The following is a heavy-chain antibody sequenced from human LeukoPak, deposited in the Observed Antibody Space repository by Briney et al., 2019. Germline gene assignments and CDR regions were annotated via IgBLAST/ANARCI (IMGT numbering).Heavy chain of an antibody. V-gene: IGHV3-48*04. J-gene: IGHJ6*03. CDR2: ISSSGSTI. Sequence: PGGSLRLSCAASGFTFSSYAMSWVRQAPGKGLEWVSYISSSGSTIYYADSVKGRFTISRDNAKNSLYLQMNSLRAEDTAVYYCARMVQTTPYYYMDVWGKGTTVTVSS. CDR3: ARMVQTTPYYYMDV. D-gene: IGHD4/OR15-4a*01. CDR1: GFTFSSYA.